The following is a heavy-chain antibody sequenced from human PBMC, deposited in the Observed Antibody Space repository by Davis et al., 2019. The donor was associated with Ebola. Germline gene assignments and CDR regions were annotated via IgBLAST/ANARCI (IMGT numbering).Heavy chain of an antibody. CDR2: ISYDGSNK. D-gene: IGHD3-10*01. CDR1: GFTFSSYG. J-gene: IGHJ6*02. Sequence: GGSLRLSCAASGFTFSSYGMHWVRQAPGKGLEWVAVISYDGSNKYYADSVKGRFTMSRDNSKNTLYLQMNSLRAEDTAVYYCAKGPYYYGSGSYNMDVWGQGTTVTVSS. V-gene: IGHV3-30*18. CDR3: AKGPYYYGSGSYNMDV.